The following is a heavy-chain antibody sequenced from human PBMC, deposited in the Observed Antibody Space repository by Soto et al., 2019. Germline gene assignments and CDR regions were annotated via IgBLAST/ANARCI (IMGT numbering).Heavy chain of an antibody. CDR2: INAGNGNT. V-gene: IGHV1-3*01. D-gene: IGHD6-13*01. Sequence: ASVKVSCKASGYTFTSYAMHWVRQAPGQRLEWMGWINAGNGNTKYSQKFQGRVTITRDTSASTAYMELSSLRSEDTAVYYCASSGSSWYGLYYWGQGTLVTVSS. CDR3: ASSGSSWYGLYY. J-gene: IGHJ4*02. CDR1: GYTFTSYA.